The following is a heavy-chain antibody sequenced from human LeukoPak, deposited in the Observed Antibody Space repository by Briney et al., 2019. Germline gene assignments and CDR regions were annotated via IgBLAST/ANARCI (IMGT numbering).Heavy chain of an antibody. CDR1: VYTFTSYG. CDR3: ARSYSSRPAEGHYMDV. D-gene: IGHD6-13*01. J-gene: IGHJ6*03. V-gene: IGHV1-18*01. CDR2: INAYNGNT. Sequence: ASVKVSRKASVYTFTSYGISWVRQAPGQGLEGMGWINAYNGNTNYAQRLQSRVTLTTETSTSTAYMEQRSLRSADTAVYYCARSYSSRPAEGHYMDVWGKGTTVTVSS.